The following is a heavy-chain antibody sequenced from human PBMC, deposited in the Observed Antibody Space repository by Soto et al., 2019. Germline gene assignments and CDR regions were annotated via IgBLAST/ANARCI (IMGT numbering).Heavy chain of an antibody. V-gene: IGHV4-39*01. CDR3: ARHDWAKPFDY. Sequence: SETLSLTCTVSGGSISSSSYYWGWIRQPPGKGLEWIGSIYYSGSTYYNPSPKSRVTLSLDTSQNQFSLKLSAVPAEDKAVYYCARHDWAKPFDYWGQGTLVTVSA. J-gene: IGHJ4*02. D-gene: IGHD3-9*01. CDR1: GGSISSSSYY. CDR2: IYYSGST.